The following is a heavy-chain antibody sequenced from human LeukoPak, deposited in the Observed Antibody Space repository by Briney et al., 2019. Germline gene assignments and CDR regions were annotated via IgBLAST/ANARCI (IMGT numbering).Heavy chain of an antibody. CDR3: ARDGSYKLDY. V-gene: IGHV3-74*01. CDR2: IKSDGTA. Sequence: PGGSLRLSCAASGLIFSSAWMHLFRQTPGKGLVWISRIKSDGTATYADSVRGRFTISRDNAKSTLYLQMNNLRADDTGIYYCARDGSYKLDYWGQGALVTVSS. D-gene: IGHD1-26*01. J-gene: IGHJ4*02. CDR1: GLIFSSAW.